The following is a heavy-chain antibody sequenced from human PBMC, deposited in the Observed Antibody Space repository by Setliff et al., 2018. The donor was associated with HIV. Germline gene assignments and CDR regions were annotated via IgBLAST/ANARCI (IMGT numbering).Heavy chain of an antibody. D-gene: IGHD4-17*01. CDR1: GDSFKSGYY. CDR2: VFYRGGA. Sequence: SETLSLTCAAFGDSFKSGYYWGWVRQPPRKTLQWLGSVFYRGGAYYNPSLKTRLTMSLDTSKNQFSPNLTSVTAADTAVYFCARAKTTGSFFDKIHAAFNVWGPGTLVTVSS. CDR3: ARAKTTGSFFDKIHAAFNV. V-gene: IGHV4-38-2*01. J-gene: IGHJ3*01.